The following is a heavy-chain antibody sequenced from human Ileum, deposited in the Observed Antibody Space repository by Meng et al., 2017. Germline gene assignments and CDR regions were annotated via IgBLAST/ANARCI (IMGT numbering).Heavy chain of an antibody. J-gene: IGHJ4*02. Sequence: GSLRLSCSVSAYSISGAYYWGWIRQPPGKGLEWIGSIYHSGSTYYNPSLESRVTISLDTSKNQFSLKLTSVTAADTAVYYCARDGHYGSASYMFDYWGQGMLVTVSS. CDR1: AYSISGAYY. V-gene: IGHV4-38-2*02. CDR2: IYHSGST. D-gene: IGHD3-10*01. CDR3: ARDGHYGSASYMFDY.